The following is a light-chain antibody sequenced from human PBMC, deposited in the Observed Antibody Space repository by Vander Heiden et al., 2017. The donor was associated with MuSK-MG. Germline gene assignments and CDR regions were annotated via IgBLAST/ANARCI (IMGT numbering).Light chain of an antibody. CDR3: LHSGDSLT. Sequence: EMVLTQSPGTLSLSPGERASLSCRASQTVSDSHLAWYQQRPGQAPRLLIYATSTRATGIPERFSGSGSGTEFTLSISRLEPEDSAVYFCLHSGDSLTFGAGTKVEL. V-gene: IGKV3-20*01. CDR1: QTVSDSH. J-gene: IGKJ4*01. CDR2: ATS.